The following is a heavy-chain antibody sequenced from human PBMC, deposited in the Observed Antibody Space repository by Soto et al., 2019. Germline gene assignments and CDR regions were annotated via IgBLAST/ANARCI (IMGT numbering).Heavy chain of an antibody. J-gene: IGHJ5*01. D-gene: IGHD6-13*01. V-gene: IGHV4-4*07. Sequence: SETLSLTWTVSGGSIINYYWTWIRKPAGKGLEWIGRIYSSGTANYNPSLKSRVTMSVDRSKNQFSLKLSSVTAADTALYCCARQTTYSSSWYDYWGHGTLVTVSS. CDR3: ARQTTYSSSWYDY. CDR2: IYSSGTA. CDR1: GGSIINYY.